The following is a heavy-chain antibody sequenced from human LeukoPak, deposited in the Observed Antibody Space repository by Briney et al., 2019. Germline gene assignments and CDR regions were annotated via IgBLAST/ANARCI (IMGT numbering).Heavy chain of an antibody. Sequence: ASVKVSCKASGYTFTGYYMHWVRQAPGQGLEWMGWINPNSGGTNYAQKFQGRVTMTRDTSISTAYMELSRLRSDDTAVYYCARDRRQLLSGPNWFDPWGQGTLVTVSS. CDR1: GYTFTGYY. V-gene: IGHV1-2*02. D-gene: IGHD2-2*01. CDR2: INPNSGGT. J-gene: IGHJ5*02. CDR3: ARDRRQLLSGPNWFDP.